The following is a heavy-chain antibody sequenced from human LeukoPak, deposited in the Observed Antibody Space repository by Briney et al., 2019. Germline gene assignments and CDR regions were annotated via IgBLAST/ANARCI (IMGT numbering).Heavy chain of an antibody. CDR3: AENTIFGVVITR. CDR2: IRYDGSNK. J-gene: IGHJ4*02. V-gene: IGHV3-30*02. Sequence: GGSLRLSCAASGFTFSSYGMHWVRQAPGKGLEWVAFIRYDGSNKYYADSVKGRFTISRDNSKNTLYLQMNSLRAEDTAVYYCAENTIFGVVITRWGQGTLVTVSS. CDR1: GFTFSSYG. D-gene: IGHD3-3*01.